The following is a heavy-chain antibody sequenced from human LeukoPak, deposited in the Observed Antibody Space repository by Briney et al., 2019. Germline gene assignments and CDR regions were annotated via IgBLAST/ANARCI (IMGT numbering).Heavy chain of an antibody. D-gene: IGHD6-6*01. V-gene: IGHV6-1*01. CDR2: TYYRSKWYN. CDR1: GDSVSSESAA. CDR3: ARGLARDRSSYYFDY. J-gene: IGHJ4*02. Sequence: SQTLSLTCAISGDSVSSESAAWSWIRQSPLRGFEWLGRTYYRSKWYNDYPASVKSRITISPDTSKNQFYLQLNSVTPDDTAVYYCARGLARDRSSYYFDYWGQGTLVTVSS.